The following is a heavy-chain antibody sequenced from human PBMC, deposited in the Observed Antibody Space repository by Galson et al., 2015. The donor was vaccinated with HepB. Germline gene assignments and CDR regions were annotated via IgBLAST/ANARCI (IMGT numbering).Heavy chain of an antibody. CDR1: GGTFSSYT. D-gene: IGHD5-18*01. CDR2: IIPILGIA. Sequence: SVKVSCKASGGTFSSYTISWVRQAPGQGLEWMGRIIPILGIANYAQKFQGRVTITADKSTSTAYMELSSLRSEDTAVYYCARDGGYSYGYDYWGQGTLVTVSS. V-gene: IGHV1-69*04. CDR3: ARDGGYSYGYDY. J-gene: IGHJ4*02.